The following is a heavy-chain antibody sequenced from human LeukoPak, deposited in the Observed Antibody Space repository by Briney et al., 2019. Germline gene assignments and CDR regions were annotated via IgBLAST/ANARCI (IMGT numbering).Heavy chain of an antibody. D-gene: IGHD3-16*01. CDR2: IYTSGST. J-gene: IGHJ4*02. Sequence: SETLSLTCTVSGGSISSYYWSWIRQPAGKGLEWIGRIYTSGSTNYNPSLKSRVTMSVDTSKNQFSLKLSSVTAADTAVYYCARASPMKRPRGGARPTHPLDYRGQGTLVTVSS. CDR3: ARASPMKRPRGGARPTHPLDY. CDR1: GGSISSYY. V-gene: IGHV4-4*07.